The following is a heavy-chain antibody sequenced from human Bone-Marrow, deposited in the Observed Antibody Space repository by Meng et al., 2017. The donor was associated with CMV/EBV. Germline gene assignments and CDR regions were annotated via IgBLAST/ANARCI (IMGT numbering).Heavy chain of an antibody. J-gene: IGHJ6*02. CDR3: ARYSGGLPGYYYGMDV. Sequence: SGPTLVKPPETLTLTCTVSGFSLSNARMGVSWIRQPPGKALEWLAHIFSNDEKSYSTSLKSRLTISKDTSKSQVVLTMTNMDPVDTATYYCARYSGGLPGYYYGMDVWGQGTTVTVSS. V-gene: IGHV2-26*01. CDR1: GFSLSNARMG. CDR2: IFSNDEK. D-gene: IGHD2-15*01.